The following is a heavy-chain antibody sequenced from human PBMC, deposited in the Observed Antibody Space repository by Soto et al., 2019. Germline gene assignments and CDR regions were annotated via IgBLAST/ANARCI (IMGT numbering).Heavy chain of an antibody. V-gene: IGHV1-2*02. CDR1: GYTFTGYY. D-gene: IGHD2-15*01. CDR3: ARDLKYAIVVVVADKVYGMDV. Sequence: ASVKVSCKASGYTFTGYYMHWVRQAPGQGLEWMGWINPNSGGTNYAQKFQGRVTMTRDTSISTAYMELSRLRSDDTAVYYCARDLKYAIVVVVADKVYGMDVWGQGTTVTVSS. CDR2: INPNSGGT. J-gene: IGHJ6*02.